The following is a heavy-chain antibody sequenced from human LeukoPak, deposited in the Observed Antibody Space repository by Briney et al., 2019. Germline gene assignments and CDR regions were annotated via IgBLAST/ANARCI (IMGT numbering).Heavy chain of an antibody. V-gene: IGHV5-51*01. CDR3: ARQGAAGKYYYYYMDV. J-gene: IGHJ6*03. CDR1: GYNFPIYW. CDR2: IYPDDSNT. D-gene: IGHD6-13*01. Sequence: KYGESLKISCQGSGYNFPIYWIGWVRQMPVQGLEWMGIIYPDDSNTIYGPSFQGQVTISADKSINTAYLEWSSLKASDTAIYYCARQGAAGKYYYYYMDVWGKGTTVTVSS.